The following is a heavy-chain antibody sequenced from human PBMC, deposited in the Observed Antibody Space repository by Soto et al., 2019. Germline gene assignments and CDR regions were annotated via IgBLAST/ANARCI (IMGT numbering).Heavy chain of an antibody. CDR3: ARGDIDY. CDR2: VHPDGGHT. J-gene: IGHJ4*02. CDR1: GYDFTNYY. V-gene: IGHV1-46*01. Sequence: GASVKVSCKASGYDFTNYYVQWVLQAPGQGLEWMGVVHPDGGHTTYAQRFQDRVTMTRDTFTSTIYMGLSSLRSEDTAVYYCARGDIDYWGQGTLVTVSS.